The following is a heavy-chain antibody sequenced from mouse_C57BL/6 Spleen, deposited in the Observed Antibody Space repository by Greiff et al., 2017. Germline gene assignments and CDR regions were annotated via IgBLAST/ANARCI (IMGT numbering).Heavy chain of an antibody. CDR2: IYPRDGST. V-gene: IGHV1-85*01. Sequence: VQLQESGPELVKPGASVKLSCKASGYTFTSYDINWVKQRPGQGLEWIGWIYPRDGSTKYNEKFKGKATLTVDTSSSTAYMELHSLTSEDSAVYFCASYSIWDYWGQGTTLTVSS. CDR3: ASYSIWDY. J-gene: IGHJ2*01. CDR1: GYTFTSYD. D-gene: IGHD2-5*01.